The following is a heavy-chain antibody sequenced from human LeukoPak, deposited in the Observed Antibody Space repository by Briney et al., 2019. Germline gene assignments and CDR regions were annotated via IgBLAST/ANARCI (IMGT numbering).Heavy chain of an antibody. Sequence: GGSLRLSRAASGFTFNKHWIHWVRQAPGKGLVWVSRVDSDGGGTTFVDSVKGRFTISRDNAKNTVYLQMSSLRVEDTAVYYCARGRPHLLPDACGQGTLVTVSS. CDR2: VDSDGGGT. CDR3: ARGRPHLLPDA. CDR1: GFTFNKHW. V-gene: IGHV3-74*01. D-gene: IGHD2-15*01. J-gene: IGHJ5*02.